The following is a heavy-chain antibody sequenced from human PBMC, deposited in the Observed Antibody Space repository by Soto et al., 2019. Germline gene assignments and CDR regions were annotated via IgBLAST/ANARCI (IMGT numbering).Heavy chain of an antibody. J-gene: IGHJ3*02. CDR3: ARDIGYCSGGSCSHAFDI. V-gene: IGHV4-59*01. CDR2: IYYSGST. D-gene: IGHD2-15*01. Sequence: QVQLQESGPGLVKPSETLSLTCTVSGGSISSYYWSWIRQPPGKGLEWIGYIYYSGSTNYNPSLKSRVTISVDTSKNQFSLNLSSVTAADTAVYYCARDIGYCSGGSCSHAFDIWGQGTMVTVSS. CDR1: GGSISSYY.